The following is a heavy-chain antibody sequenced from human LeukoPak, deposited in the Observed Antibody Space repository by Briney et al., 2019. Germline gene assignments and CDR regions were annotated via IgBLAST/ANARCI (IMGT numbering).Heavy chain of an antibody. CDR3: ARGPAGYN. V-gene: IGHV3-53*01. D-gene: IGHD1-1*01. J-gene: IGHJ4*02. CDR1: GFTVSSNH. CDR2: IYSGGST. Sequence: GGSLRLSCAASGFTVSSNHMSWVRQAPGKGLEWVSVIYSGGSTDYADSVKGRFTISGDNSKNTLCLQMNSLRAEDTAVYHCARGPAGYNWGQGTLVTVSS.